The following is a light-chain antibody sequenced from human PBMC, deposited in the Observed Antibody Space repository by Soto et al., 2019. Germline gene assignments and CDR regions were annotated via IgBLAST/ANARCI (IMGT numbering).Light chain of an antibody. J-gene: IGKJ1*01. V-gene: IGKV1-39*01. CDR1: QSISSW. Sequence: GDRVTITCRASQSISSWLAWYRQTPGKAPKLLIYAASSLQSGVPSRFSGSRSGPDFTLTISSLQPEDFATYYCQQSYSSPPTFGQGTKVDIK. CDR3: QQSYSSPPT. CDR2: AAS.